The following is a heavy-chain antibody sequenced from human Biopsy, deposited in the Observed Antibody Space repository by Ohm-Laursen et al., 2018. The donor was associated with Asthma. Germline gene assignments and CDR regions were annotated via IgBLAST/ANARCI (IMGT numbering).Heavy chain of an antibody. CDR1: GGSSNIYV. J-gene: IGHJ4*02. V-gene: IGHV1-69*13. Sequence: GPSVTVSCKSHGGSSNIYVIGWARQAAGEGLEWMGGINSVLGTTTYPQKFQDRVTITADDSTSTVYMELSSLRSEDTAVYYCARKAGSCISRTCYSLDFWGQGTLVTVSS. CDR2: INSVLGTT. CDR3: ARKAGSCISRTCYSLDF. D-gene: IGHD2-2*01.